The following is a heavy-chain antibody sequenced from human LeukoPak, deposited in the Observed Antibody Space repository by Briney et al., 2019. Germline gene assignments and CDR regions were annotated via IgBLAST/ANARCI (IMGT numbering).Heavy chain of an antibody. CDR3: AKVGLRLLEWWNQFDP. Sequence: GGSLRLSCAASGFTFSSYAMSWVRQAPGKGLEWVSAISGSGGSTYYADSVKGRFTISRDNSKNTLYLQMNSLRAEDTAVYYRAKVGLRLLEWWNQFDPWGQGTLVTVSS. CDR1: GFTFSSYA. J-gene: IGHJ5*02. D-gene: IGHD3-3*01. CDR2: ISGSGGST. V-gene: IGHV3-23*01.